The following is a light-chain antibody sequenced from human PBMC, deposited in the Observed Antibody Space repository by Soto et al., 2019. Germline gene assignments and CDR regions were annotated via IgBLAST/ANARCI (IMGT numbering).Light chain of an antibody. CDR2: AAS. CDR1: QSLRSY. J-gene: IGKJ4*01. V-gene: IGKV1-39*01. CDR3: QQSYSTPPLT. Sequence: DIQMTQSPSSLSASVGDRVTITCRASQSLRSYLNWYQQKPGKTPKLLIYAASSLQSGVPSRFSGSGSGTDFTLTISSLQPEDFATYYCQQSYSTPPLTFGGGTKVEIK.